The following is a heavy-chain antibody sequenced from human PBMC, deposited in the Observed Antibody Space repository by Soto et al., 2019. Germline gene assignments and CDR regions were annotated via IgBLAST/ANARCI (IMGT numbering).Heavy chain of an antibody. Sequence: GGSLRLSCAASGFTFSGSAMHWVRQASGKGLEWVGRIRSKANSYATAYAASVKGRFTISRDDSKNTAYLQMNSLKTEDTAVYYCTRRDYGDLRNMDVWGKGTTVTVSS. V-gene: IGHV3-73*01. J-gene: IGHJ6*03. CDR1: GFTFSGSA. D-gene: IGHD4-17*01. CDR3: TRRDYGDLRNMDV. CDR2: IRSKANSYAT.